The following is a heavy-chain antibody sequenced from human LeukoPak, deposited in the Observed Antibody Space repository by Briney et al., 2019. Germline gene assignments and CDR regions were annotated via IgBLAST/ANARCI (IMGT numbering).Heavy chain of an antibody. V-gene: IGHV3-23*01. D-gene: IGHD1-1*01. CDR2: IGGSGGST. Sequence: GGSLRLSCAASGFTFSSYAMSWVRQAPGKGLEWVSAIGGSGGSTYYADSVKGRFTISRDNSKNTLYLQMNSLRAEDTVVYYCAKDKDGGTFDYWGQGTLVTVSS. CDR3: AKDKDGGTFDY. J-gene: IGHJ4*02. CDR1: GFTFSSYA.